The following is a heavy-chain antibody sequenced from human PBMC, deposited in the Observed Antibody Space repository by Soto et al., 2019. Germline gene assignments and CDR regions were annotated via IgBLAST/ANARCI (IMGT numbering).Heavy chain of an antibody. Sequence: QVQLQESGPGLVKPSETLSLTCTVSGGSISSYYWSWIRQPPGKGLEWIGYIYYSGSTNYNPSLKSRVTISVDTSKNQFSLKLSSVTAADTAVYYCARHSGVVPAAILTGTTPYFDYWGQGTLVTVSS. D-gene: IGHD2-2*02. J-gene: IGHJ4*02. CDR2: IYYSGST. CDR3: ARHSGVVPAAILTGTTPYFDY. V-gene: IGHV4-59*08. CDR1: GGSISSYY.